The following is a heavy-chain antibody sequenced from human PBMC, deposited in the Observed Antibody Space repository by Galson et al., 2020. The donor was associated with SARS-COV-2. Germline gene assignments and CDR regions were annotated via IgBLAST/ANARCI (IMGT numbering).Heavy chain of an antibody. J-gene: IGHJ3*02. CDR1: GYTFTSYA. D-gene: IGHD6-19*01. Sequence: ASVKVSCKASGYTFTSYAMNWVRQAPGQGLKWMGWINTNTGNPTYAQGFTGRFVFSLDTSVSTAYLQISSLKAEDTAVYYCARDLFSSGWLFHTFDIWGQGTMVTVSS. V-gene: IGHV7-4-1*02. CDR2: INTNTGNP. CDR3: ARDLFSSGWLFHTFDI.